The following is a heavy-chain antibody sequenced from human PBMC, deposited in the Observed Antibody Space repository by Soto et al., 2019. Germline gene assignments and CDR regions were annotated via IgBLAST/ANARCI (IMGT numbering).Heavy chain of an antibody. D-gene: IGHD1-26*01. CDR1: GFTFSSYG. CDR3: AKARLGGSYYYGMDV. Sequence: GGSLRLSCAASGFTFSSYGMHWVRQAPGKGLEWVAVISYDGSNKYYADSVKGRFTISRDNSKNTLYLQMNSLRAEYTALYYCAKARLGGSYYYGMDVWGQGTTVTVSS. V-gene: IGHV3-30*18. CDR2: ISYDGSNK. J-gene: IGHJ6*02.